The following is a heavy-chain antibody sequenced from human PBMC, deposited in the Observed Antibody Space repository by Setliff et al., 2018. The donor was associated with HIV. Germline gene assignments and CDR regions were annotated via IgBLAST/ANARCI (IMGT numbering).Heavy chain of an antibody. D-gene: IGHD1-26*01. J-gene: IGHJ4*02. V-gene: IGHV4-39*01. Sequence: SETLSLTCTVSGGSISSSSYYWGWIRQPPGKGLEWIGSIYYSGSTYYNPSLKSRVTISVDTSKNQFYLKMDSVTAADTAFYYCARYGPASVNYYVRKDFDYWGQGILVTVSS. CDR2: IYYSGST. CDR1: GGSISSSSYY. CDR3: ARYGPASVNYYVRKDFDY.